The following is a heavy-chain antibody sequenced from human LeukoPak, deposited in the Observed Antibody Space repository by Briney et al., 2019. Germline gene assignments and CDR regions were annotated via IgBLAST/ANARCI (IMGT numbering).Heavy chain of an antibody. D-gene: IGHD3-9*01. J-gene: IGHJ4*02. V-gene: IGHV3-23*01. CDR3: AYFHVTSRSFDSD. Sequence: GWALRLSCAASVCTFSSYAMSWVRQAPGKGLDGVAAISWRCFCTYYAHSVKGRFTISIDNSKNTLHLQINSLRAPHTAVYHCAYFHVTSRSFDSDWGPGTLVIASS. CDR2: ISWRCFCT. CDR1: VCTFSSYA.